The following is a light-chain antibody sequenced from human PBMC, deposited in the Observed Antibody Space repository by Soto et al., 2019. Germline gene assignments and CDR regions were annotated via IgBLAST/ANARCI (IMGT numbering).Light chain of an antibody. V-gene: IGLV2-14*01. CDR2: EVS. J-gene: IGLJ1*01. Sequence: QSVRTQPASVSGSPGQSITISCTGTSSDVGGYNYVSWYQQHPGKAPKLMIYEVSNRPSGVSNRFSGSKSGNTASLTISGLQAEDEADYYCGSHSSRRSPPSVLGTGTKVT. CDR3: GSHSSRRSPPSV. CDR1: SSDVGGYNY.